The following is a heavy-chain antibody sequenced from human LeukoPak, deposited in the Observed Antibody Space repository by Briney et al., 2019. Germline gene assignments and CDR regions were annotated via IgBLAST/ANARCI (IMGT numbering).Heavy chain of an antibody. V-gene: IGHV3-72*01. J-gene: IGHJ4*02. CDR3: ARELAAGPSDH. CDR2: SRNKANSYVA. Sequence: GGSLRLSCAASGFTFSDHYMDWFRQAPGKGLQWVGRSRNKANSYVAEYAAPVKGRFTISRDDSKNSVFLQMDSLKTEDTAVYYCARELAAGPSDHWGQGTLVTVSS. D-gene: IGHD6-13*01. CDR1: GFTFSDHY.